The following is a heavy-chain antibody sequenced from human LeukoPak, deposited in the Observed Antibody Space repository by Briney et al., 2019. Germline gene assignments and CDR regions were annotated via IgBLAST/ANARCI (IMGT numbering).Heavy chain of an antibody. V-gene: IGHV4-4*02. CDR2: VSQSGST. CDR3: ARVYCSSTSCYYYYGLDV. Sequence: PSGTLSLTYAVSGGSISGTNWWSWVRQPPGKGLEWIGEVSQSGSTKYNPSLTSRVTISVDKSKNQFSLKLSSVAAADTAVYYCARVYCSSTSCYYYYGLDVWGQGTTVTVSS. J-gene: IGHJ6*02. D-gene: IGHD2-2*01. CDR1: GGSISGTNW.